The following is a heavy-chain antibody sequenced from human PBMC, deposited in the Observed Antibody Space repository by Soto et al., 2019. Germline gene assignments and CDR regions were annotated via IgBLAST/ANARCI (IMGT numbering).Heavy chain of an antibody. CDR3: ARGGVGQKVSDHWFEL. V-gene: IGHV4-30-2*01. Sequence: PSETLSLTCAVSGGSMSSGGYSWNWIRQPPGKGLEWIGYIYHHSGSTYYNPSLKSRLTMSVDRSTNQFSLKLTSVTAADTAVYYCARGGVGQKVSDHWFELWGQGIQGTVAS. D-gene: IGHD6-6*01. J-gene: IGHJ5*02. CDR2: IYHHSGST. CDR1: GGSMSSGGYS.